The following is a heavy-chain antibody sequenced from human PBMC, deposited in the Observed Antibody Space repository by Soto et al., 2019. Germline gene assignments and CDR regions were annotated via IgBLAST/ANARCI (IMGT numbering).Heavy chain of an antibody. CDR3: GRDGGDQRFDF. Sequence: QVQLVQSGAEVKKPGASVKVSGKASGYTFTSYYIHWVRQALGQGLEWMGIMNPSGGDITYAKKFKGRVTMTRDTSTSTVDMELSSLRSEDTDVYYCGRDGGDQRFDFWGQGGLVTVSS. CDR1: GYTFTSYY. J-gene: IGHJ4*02. D-gene: IGHD3-16*01. V-gene: IGHV1-46*03. CDR2: MNPSGGDI.